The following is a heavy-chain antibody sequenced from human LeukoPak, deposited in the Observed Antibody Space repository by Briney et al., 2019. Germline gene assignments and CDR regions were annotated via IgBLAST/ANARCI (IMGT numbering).Heavy chain of an antibody. V-gene: IGHV4-39*07. CDR1: GVSISSSSYY. D-gene: IGHD3-10*01. CDR3: ARDPSPYYYGSGSYGNWFDP. CDR2: IYYSGST. Sequence: SETLSLTCTVSGVSISSSSYYWGWIRQPPGKGLEWIGSIYYSGSTYYNPSLKSRVTISVDTSKNQFSLKLSSVTAADTAVYYCARDPSPYYYGSGSYGNWFDPWGQGTLVTVSS. J-gene: IGHJ5*02.